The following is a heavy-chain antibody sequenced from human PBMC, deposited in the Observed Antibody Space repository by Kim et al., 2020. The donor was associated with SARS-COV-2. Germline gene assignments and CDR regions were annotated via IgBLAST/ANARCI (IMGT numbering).Heavy chain of an antibody. D-gene: IGHD2-15*01. V-gene: IGHV3-9*01. CDR1: GFTFDDYA. CDR3: AKGRLWGGYCSGGSCPWDYFDY. J-gene: IGHJ4*02. CDR2: ISWNSGSI. Sequence: GGSLRLSCAASGFTFDDYAMHWVRQAPGKGLEWVSGISWNSGSIGYADSVKGRFTISRDNAKNSLYLQMNSLRAEDTALYYCAKGRLWGGYCSGGSCPWDYFDYWGQGTLVTVSS.